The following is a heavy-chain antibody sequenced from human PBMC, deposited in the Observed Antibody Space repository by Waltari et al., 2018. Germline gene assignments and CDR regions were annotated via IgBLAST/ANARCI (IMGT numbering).Heavy chain of an antibody. J-gene: IGHJ3*02. CDR3: ARRGDYGDYSGAFDI. CDR2: IYHSGST. CDR1: GYSISSGYY. V-gene: IGHV4-38-2*01. D-gene: IGHD4-17*01. Sequence: QVQLQESGPGLVKPSETLSLTCAVSGYSISSGYYWGWIRQPPGKGLEWIGSIYHSGSTYYNPSLKSRVTISVDTSKNQFSLKLSSVTAADTAVYYCARRGDYGDYSGAFDIWGQGTMVTVSS.